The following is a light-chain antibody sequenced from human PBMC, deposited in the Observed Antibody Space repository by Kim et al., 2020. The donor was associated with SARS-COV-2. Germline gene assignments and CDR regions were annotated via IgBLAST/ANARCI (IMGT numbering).Light chain of an antibody. V-gene: IGKV1-39*01. CDR1: QSIRSY. CDR2: TTS. J-gene: IGKJ1*01. Sequence: DIQMTQSPSSLSASIGDRVTITCRASQSIRSYLNWYQQRAGQVPKLLIYTTSNLQSGVPSRFSGSGSGTDFTLTISSLQPEDFATYYCKQSYSTPWTFGQGTKVDIK. CDR3: KQSYSTPWT.